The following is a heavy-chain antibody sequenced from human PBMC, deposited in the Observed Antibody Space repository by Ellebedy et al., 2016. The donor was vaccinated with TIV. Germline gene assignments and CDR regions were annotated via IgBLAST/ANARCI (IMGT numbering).Heavy chain of an antibody. V-gene: IGHV1-8*01. J-gene: IGHJ4*02. D-gene: IGHD2/OR15-2a*01. CDR1: VYTFTSYD. CDR2: MNPNSGNT. CDR3: ARTYKTTEFDY. Sequence: ASVKVSCXASVYTFTSYDLNWVRQATGQGLEWMGWMNPNSGNTGYAQKFQGRVTMTRNTSISTAYMELSSLRSEDTAVYYCARTYKTTEFDYWGQGTLVTVSS.